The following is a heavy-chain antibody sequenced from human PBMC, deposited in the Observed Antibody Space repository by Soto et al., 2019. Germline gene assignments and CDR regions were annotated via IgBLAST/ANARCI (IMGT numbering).Heavy chain of an antibody. D-gene: IGHD3-22*01. V-gene: IGHV3-21*01. CDR2: ISSSSSYI. J-gene: IGHJ4*02. Sequence: EVQLVESGGGLVKPGGSLRLSCAASRFTFSSYSMIWVRQAPGKGLEWGSSISSSSSYIYYADSVKGRFTISRDNAKNSLYLQMNSLRAEDTAVYYCARGYYDSSGPYFDYWGQGTLVTVSS. CDR1: RFTFSSYS. CDR3: ARGYYDSSGPYFDY.